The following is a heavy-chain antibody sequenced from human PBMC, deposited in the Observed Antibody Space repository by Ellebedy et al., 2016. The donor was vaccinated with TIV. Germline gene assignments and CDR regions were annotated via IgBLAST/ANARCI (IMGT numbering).Heavy chain of an antibody. V-gene: IGHV1-69*13. Sequence: SVKVSXXASGGTFSSYAISWVRQAPGQGLEWMGGIIPIFGTANYAQKFQGRVTITADESTSTAYMELSSLRSEDTAVYYCARVVLVRGVIIELGYFDYWGQGTLVTVSS. CDR3: ARVVLVRGVIIELGYFDY. CDR2: IIPIFGTA. J-gene: IGHJ4*02. CDR1: GGTFSSYA. D-gene: IGHD3-10*01.